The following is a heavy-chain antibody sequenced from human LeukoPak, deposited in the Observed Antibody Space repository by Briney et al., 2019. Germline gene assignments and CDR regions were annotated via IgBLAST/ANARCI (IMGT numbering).Heavy chain of an antibody. CDR3: AKDNSAAGTPFDY. CDR2: ISISSSII. V-gene: IGHV3-23*01. J-gene: IGHJ4*02. Sequence: PGGSLRLSCAASGFTFSSYAMNWVRQAPGKGLEWVSYISISSSIIYYADSVKGRFTISRDNSKNTLYLQMNSLRAEDTAVYYCAKDNSAAGTPFDYWGQGTLVTVSS. D-gene: IGHD6-13*01. CDR1: GFTFSSYA.